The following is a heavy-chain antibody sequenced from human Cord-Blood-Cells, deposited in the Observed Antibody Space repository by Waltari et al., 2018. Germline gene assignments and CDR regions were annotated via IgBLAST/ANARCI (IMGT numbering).Heavy chain of an antibody. CDR3: ARVYDYTQLDY. CDR2: INHNGST. D-gene: IGHD4-4*01. CDR1: GGSFSGYY. J-gene: IGHJ4*02. Sequence: QVQLQQWGAGLLKPSATLSLTCAVYGGSFSGYYWIWSRQPPAQGLELLGEINHNGSTNYNPSLKSRVTISVDTSKNQFSLKLSSVTAADTAVYYCARVYDYTQLDYWGQGTLVTVSS. V-gene: IGHV4-34*01.